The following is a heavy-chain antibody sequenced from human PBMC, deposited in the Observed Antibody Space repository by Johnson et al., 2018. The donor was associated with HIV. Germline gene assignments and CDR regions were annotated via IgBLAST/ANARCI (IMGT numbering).Heavy chain of an antibody. CDR1: GFTVNSNY. V-gene: IGHV3-66*03. J-gene: IGHJ3*02. Sequence: EVQLVESGGGLIQPGGSLRLSCAASGFTVNSNYMSWVRQAPGKGLAWVSVIYSGGNTSYADSVKGRFTISRANSKNTLYLQMNSRRAEDTAVYYCTRAGQGAYSSSWYGTLGAFDIWGQGTMVTVSS. CDR2: IYSGGNT. CDR3: TRAGQGAYSSSWYGTLGAFDI. D-gene: IGHD6-13*01.